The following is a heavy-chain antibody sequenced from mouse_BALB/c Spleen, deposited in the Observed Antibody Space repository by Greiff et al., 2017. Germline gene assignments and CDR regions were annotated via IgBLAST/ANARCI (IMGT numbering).Heavy chain of an antibody. D-gene: IGHD4-1*01. CDR1: GDSITSGY. Sequence: EVQLQESGPSLVKPSQTLSLSCSVTGDSITSGYWNWIRKFPGNKLEYMGYISYSGSTYYNPSLKSRISITRDTSKNQYYLQLNSVTTEDTATYYCARWGTGTRDFDYWGQGTTLTVSS. CDR2: ISYSGST. CDR3: ARWGTGTRDFDY. V-gene: IGHV3-8*02. J-gene: IGHJ2*01.